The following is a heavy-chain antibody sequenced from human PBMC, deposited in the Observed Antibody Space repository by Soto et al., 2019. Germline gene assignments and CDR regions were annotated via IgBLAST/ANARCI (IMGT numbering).Heavy chain of an antibody. V-gene: IGHV3-7*01. CDR2: IKQDGSEK. D-gene: IGHD3-3*01. CDR1: GFTFSSYW. CDR3: ARDHGAYDFWSGRFDY. Sequence: PGGSLRLSCAASGFTFSSYWMSWVRQAPGKGLEWVANIKQDGSEKYYVDSVKGRFTISRDNAKNSLYLQMNSLRAEDTAVYYCARDHGAYDFWSGRFDYWGQGTLVTVSS. J-gene: IGHJ4*02.